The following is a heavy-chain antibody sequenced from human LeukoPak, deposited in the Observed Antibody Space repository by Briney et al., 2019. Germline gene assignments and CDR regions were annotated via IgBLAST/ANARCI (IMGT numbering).Heavy chain of an antibody. CDR2: IYPGDSET. CDR1: GYSFTSYW. CDR3: ARLGPPWISGLLWAFDI. V-gene: IGHV5-51*01. Sequence: GESLKISCKGSGYSFTSYWIGWVRQMPGKGLEWMGIIYPGDSETRYSPSFQGQVTISADKSISTAYLQWSSLKASDTAMYYCARLGPPWISGLLWAFDIWGQGTMVAVSS. J-gene: IGHJ3*02. D-gene: IGHD3-10*01.